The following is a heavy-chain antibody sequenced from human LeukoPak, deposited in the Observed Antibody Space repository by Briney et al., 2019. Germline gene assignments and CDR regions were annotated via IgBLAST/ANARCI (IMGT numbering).Heavy chain of an antibody. D-gene: IGHD3-22*01. J-gene: IGHJ6*02. V-gene: IGHV4-31*03. CDR2: IYYSGST. CDR1: GGSISSGGYY. Sequence: SQTLSLTCTVSGGSISSGGYYWRWIRQHPGKGLEWIGYIYYSGSTYYNPSLKSRVTISVDTSKNQFSLKLSSVTAADTAVYYCARSNVPYYYDSSGTPLHYYGMDVWGQGTTVTVSS. CDR3: ARSNVPYYYDSSGTPLHYYGMDV.